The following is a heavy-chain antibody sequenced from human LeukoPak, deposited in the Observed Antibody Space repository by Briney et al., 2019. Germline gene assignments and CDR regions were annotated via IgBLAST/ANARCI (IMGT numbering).Heavy chain of an antibody. CDR3: ARGYYYDSGGYSTKYYYYYYVDV. J-gene: IGHJ6*03. V-gene: IGHV1-69*06. Sequence: GSSVKVSCKASGGTLSRYAISWVRQAPGQGLEWMGGIIPIFGTANYAQKFQGRVTITADKSTSTAYMELSSLRSEDTAVYYCARGYYYDSGGYSTKYYYYYYVDVWGKGTTVTVSS. D-gene: IGHD3-22*01. CDR2: IIPIFGTA. CDR1: GGTLSRYA.